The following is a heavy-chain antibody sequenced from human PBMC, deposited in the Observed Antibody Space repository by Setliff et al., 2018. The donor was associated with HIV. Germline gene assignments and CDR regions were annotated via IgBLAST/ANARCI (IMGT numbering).Heavy chain of an antibody. J-gene: IGHJ5*02. Sequence: SETLSLTCAVYTESLTRYDWAWIRQSPEKGLEWIGEIDDGGSIIYNPSLQSRVTMSVDTSKNQFSLKVRSLTAADTGLYYCARVKSIKTTLVRLWPRFDLWGQGTQVTVSS. D-gene: IGHD3-10*01. CDR3: ARVKSIKTTLVRLWPRFDL. CDR1: TESLTRYD. CDR2: IDDGGSI. V-gene: IGHV4-34*01.